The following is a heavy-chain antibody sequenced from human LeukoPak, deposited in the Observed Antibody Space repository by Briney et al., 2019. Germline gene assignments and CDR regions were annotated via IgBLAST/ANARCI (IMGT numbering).Heavy chain of an antibody. D-gene: IGHD6-13*01. Sequence: ASVKVSCKASGYTFPSYDINWVRQATGQGVEWMGWMNPNSGNTGYAQKFQGRVTMTRNTSISTAYMELSSLRSEDTAVYYCARVRGVYSSSWNRYYFDYWGQGTLVTVSS. CDR3: ARVRGVYSSSWNRYYFDY. V-gene: IGHV1-8*01. CDR1: GYTFPSYD. J-gene: IGHJ4*02. CDR2: MNPNSGNT.